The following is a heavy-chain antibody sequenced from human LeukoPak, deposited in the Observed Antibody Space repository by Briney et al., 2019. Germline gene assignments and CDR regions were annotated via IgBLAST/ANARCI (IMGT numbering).Heavy chain of an antibody. D-gene: IGHD3-10*02. CDR1: GGSISSGGNF. CDR2: IYNSGRT. CDR3: AREGGYVERTLDS. J-gene: IGHJ4*02. Sequence: PSETLSLTCTVSGGSISSGGNFWTWIRQHPGKGLEWIGYIYNSGRTYYNPSLKSRVTISLDTSKNQFSLKLSSVTAAGTAVYYCAREGGYVERTLDSWGQGTLVTVSS. V-gene: IGHV4-31*03.